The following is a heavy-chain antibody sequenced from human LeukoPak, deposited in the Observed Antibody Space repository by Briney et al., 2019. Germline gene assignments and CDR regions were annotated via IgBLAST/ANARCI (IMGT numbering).Heavy chain of an antibody. Sequence: GGSLRLSCAASGFTFSSYSMNWVRQAPGKGLEWVSSISSSSSYIYYADSVKGRFTISRDNAKNSLYLQMNSPRAEDTAVYYCARAGYGRWLRLYYYFDYWGQGTLVTVSS. J-gene: IGHJ4*02. CDR2: ISSSSSYI. CDR3: ARAGYGRWLRLYYYFDY. V-gene: IGHV3-21*01. D-gene: IGHD5-12*01. CDR1: GFTFSSYS.